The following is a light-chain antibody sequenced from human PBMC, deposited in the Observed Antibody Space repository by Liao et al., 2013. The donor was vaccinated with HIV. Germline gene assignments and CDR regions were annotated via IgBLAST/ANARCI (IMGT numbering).Light chain of an antibody. J-gene: IGLJ2*01. CDR3: QAWDSSAVT. CDR1: KLGDKY. CDR2: QDT. Sequence: SSELTQPPSVSVSPGQTATITCSGDKLGDKYVSWIQQRPGQSPVLVVYQDTKRPSGIPARFSGSNSGNTATLTISGTQAMDEADYYCQAWDSSAVTFGGGTKLTVL. V-gene: IGLV3-1*01.